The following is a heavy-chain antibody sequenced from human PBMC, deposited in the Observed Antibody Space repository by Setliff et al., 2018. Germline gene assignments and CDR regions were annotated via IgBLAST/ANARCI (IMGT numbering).Heavy chain of an antibody. D-gene: IGHD2-2*03. V-gene: IGHV4-61*09. Sequence: PSETLSLTCSLSGDFISSGSYYWSWIRQTAGNGLEWIGHVSSRGNTNYNPSLKSRVTISIDTSSKHFSLILTSVTAADTAVYYCARDPGYPSGVAGGFDTWGQGTTVTV. CDR2: VSSRGNT. CDR3: ARDPGYPSGVAGGFDT. CDR1: GDFISSGSYY. J-gene: IGHJ3*02.